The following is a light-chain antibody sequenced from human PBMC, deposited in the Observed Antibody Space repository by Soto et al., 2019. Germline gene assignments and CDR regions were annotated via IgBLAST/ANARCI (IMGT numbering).Light chain of an antibody. CDR2: ETS. J-gene: IGKJ4*01. Sequence: EIVLKQSPPTLSLSPGERATLSCRASQSVSTHLAWYQQKPGQAPRLLIYETSNRATGIPARFSGSGSGTAFTLTISSLEPEDFAVYYCQQRGNWVAFGGGTKVEI. CDR3: QQRGNWVA. V-gene: IGKV3-11*01. CDR1: QSVSTH.